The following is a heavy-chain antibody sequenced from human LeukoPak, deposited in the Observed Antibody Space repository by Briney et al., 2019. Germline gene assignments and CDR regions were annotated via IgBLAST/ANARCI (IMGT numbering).Heavy chain of an antibody. Sequence: GGSLRLSCAASGFTFSNAWMSWVRQAPGKGLEWVGRIKSKTDGGTTDYAAPVRGRFTISRDDSKNTLYLQMNSLKTEDTAVYYCAKGAYCSSTSCYTHFDYWGQGTLVTVSS. CDR3: AKGAYCSSTSCYTHFDY. D-gene: IGHD2-2*02. J-gene: IGHJ4*02. V-gene: IGHV3-15*01. CDR1: GFTFSNAW. CDR2: IKSKTDGGTT.